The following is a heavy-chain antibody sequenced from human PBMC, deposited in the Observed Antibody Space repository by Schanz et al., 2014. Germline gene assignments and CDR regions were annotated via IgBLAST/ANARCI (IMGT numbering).Heavy chain of an antibody. V-gene: IGHV3-21*04. CDR2: ISNGGGYI. CDR3: ARENLNWEAFDI. CDR1: GFSFTDAW. D-gene: IGHD7-27*01. J-gene: IGHJ3*02. Sequence: EVQLVESGGGLVQPGGSLRLSCAASGFSFTDAWMTWVRQAPGKGLEWVSSISNGGGYIYYADSVKGRFTISRDNAKNSLYLEMTSLRGEDTAVYYCARENLNWEAFDIWGQGTVVTVSS.